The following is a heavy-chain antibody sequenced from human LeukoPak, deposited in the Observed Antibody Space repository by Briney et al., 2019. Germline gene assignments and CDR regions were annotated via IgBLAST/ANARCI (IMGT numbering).Heavy chain of an antibody. Sequence: PSETLSLTCTVSGGSISSGGYYWSWIRQHPGKGLEWIGYIYYGGSTYYNPSLKSRVTISVDTSKNQFSLKLSSVTAADTAVYYCARARYGSGSLNFDYWGQGTLVTVSS. CDR3: ARARYGSGSLNFDY. J-gene: IGHJ4*02. CDR1: GGSISSGGYY. D-gene: IGHD3-10*01. V-gene: IGHV4-31*03. CDR2: IYYGGST.